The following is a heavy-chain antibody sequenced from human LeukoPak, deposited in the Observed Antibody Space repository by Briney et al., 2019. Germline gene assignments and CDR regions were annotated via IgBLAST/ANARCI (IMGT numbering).Heavy chain of an antibody. V-gene: IGHV3-33*06. D-gene: IGHD6-13*01. CDR3: AKDPNIAEPSWFDP. CDR2: IWYDGSNK. Sequence: PGRSLRLSCAASGFTFSSYGMHWVRQAPGKGLEWVAVIWYDGSNKYYADSVKGRFTISRDNSKNTLYLQMNSLRAEDTAVYYCAKDPNIAEPSWFDPWGQGTLVTVSS. J-gene: IGHJ5*02. CDR1: GFTFSSYG.